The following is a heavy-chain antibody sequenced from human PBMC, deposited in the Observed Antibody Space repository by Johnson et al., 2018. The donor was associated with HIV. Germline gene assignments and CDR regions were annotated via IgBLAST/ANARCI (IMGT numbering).Heavy chain of an antibody. D-gene: IGHD3-22*01. CDR2: ISGSGGST. V-gene: IGHV3-23*04. CDR3: ARPLSSGLGFDAFDI. J-gene: IGHJ3*02. CDR1: GFTFDDFG. Sequence: VQLVESGGGVVRPGGSLRLSCAASGFTFDDFGMGWVRQAPGKGLEWVSAISGSGGSTYYADSVKGRFTISRDNSKNTLYLQINSLRAEDTAVYYCARPLSSGLGFDAFDIWGQGTMVTVSS.